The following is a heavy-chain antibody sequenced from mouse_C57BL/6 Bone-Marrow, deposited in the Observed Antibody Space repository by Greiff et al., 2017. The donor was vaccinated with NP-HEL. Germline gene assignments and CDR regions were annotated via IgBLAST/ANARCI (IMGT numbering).Heavy chain of an antibody. CDR3: ARTSTVVAPYYAMDY. Sequence: VQGVESGPGLVAPSQSLSITCTVSGFSLTSYAISWVRQPPGKGLEWLGVIWNGGGTNYNSALKSRLSISKDNSKSQVFLKMNSLQTDDTARYYCARTSTVVAPYYAMDYWGKGTSVTVSS. CDR1: GFSLTSYA. V-gene: IGHV2-9-1*01. D-gene: IGHD1-1*01. J-gene: IGHJ4*01. CDR2: IWNGGGT.